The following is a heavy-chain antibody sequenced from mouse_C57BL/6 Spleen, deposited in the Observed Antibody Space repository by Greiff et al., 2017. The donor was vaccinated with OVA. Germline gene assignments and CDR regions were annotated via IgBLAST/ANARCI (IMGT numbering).Heavy chain of an antibody. CDR3: ARETSLIYYGYYGFAY. CDR2: IDPSDSET. V-gene: IGHV1-52*01. CDR1: GYTFTSYW. Sequence: VQLQQPGAELVRPGSSVKLSCKASGYTFTSYWMHWVKQRPIQGLEWIGNIDPSDSETHYNQKFKDKATLTVDKSSSTAYMQLSSLTSEDSAVYDCARETSLIYYGYYGFAYWGQGTLVTVSA. D-gene: IGHD2-3*01. J-gene: IGHJ3*01.